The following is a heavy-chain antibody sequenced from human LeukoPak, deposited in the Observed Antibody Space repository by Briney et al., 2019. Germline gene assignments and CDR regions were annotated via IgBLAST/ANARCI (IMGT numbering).Heavy chain of an antibody. Sequence: GGSLRLSCAASGFTFDDYAMHWVRQAPGKGLEWVSGISWNSGSIGYADSVKGRFTISRDNAKNSLYLQMSSLRAEDTALYYCAKDTDAHCYYYYMDVWGKGTTVTVSS. CDR2: ISWNSGSI. J-gene: IGHJ6*03. V-gene: IGHV3-9*01. CDR3: AKDTDAHCYYYYMDV. CDR1: GFTFDDYA.